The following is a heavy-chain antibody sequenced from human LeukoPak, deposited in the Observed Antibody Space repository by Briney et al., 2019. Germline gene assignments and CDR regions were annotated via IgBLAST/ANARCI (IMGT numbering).Heavy chain of an antibody. V-gene: IGHV1-69*13. CDR3: ARSGGYSYGEESPEYNWFDP. D-gene: IGHD5-18*01. CDR1: GGTFSSYA. J-gene: IGHJ5*02. Sequence: SVKVSCKASGGTFSSYAISWVRQAPGQGLEWMGGIIPIFGTANYAQKFQGRVMITADESTSTAYMELSSLRSEDTAVYYCARSGGYSYGEESPEYNWFDPWGQGTLVTVSS. CDR2: IIPIFGTA.